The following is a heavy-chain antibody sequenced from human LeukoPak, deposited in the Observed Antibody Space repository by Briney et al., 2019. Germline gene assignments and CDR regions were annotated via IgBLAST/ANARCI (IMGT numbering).Heavy chain of an antibody. Sequence: ASVKVSCKASGYTFTSYGISWVRQAPGQGLEWMGWINTNTGNPTYAQGFTGRFVFSLDTSVSTAYLQISSLKAEDTAVYYCAKVRYCSGVNCYPDDNWGQGTLVTVSS. CDR1: GYTFTSYG. D-gene: IGHD2-15*01. V-gene: IGHV7-4-1*02. CDR3: AKVRYCSGVNCYPDDN. CDR2: INTNTGNP. J-gene: IGHJ4*02.